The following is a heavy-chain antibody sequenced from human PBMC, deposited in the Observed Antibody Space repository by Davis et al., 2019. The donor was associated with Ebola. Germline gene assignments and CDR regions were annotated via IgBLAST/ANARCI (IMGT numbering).Heavy chain of an antibody. CDR2: IGTGHDT. V-gene: IGHV3-23*01. CDR3: ANQDYGGNSGVDY. Sequence: GGSLRLSCAASGFTFSSYSMNWVRQAPGKGLEWVSIIGTGHDTYYADSVKGRFTISRDNSKNTVYMQMHNLRAEDTAVYYCANQDYGGNSGVDYWGQGTLVTVSS. CDR1: GFTFSSYS. J-gene: IGHJ4*02. D-gene: IGHD4-23*01.